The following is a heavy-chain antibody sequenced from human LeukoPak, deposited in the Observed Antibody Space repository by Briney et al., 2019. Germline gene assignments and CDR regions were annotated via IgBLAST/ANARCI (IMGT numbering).Heavy chain of an antibody. CDR2: MNPNSGNT. J-gene: IGHJ1*01. Sequence: SVTVSCQASRYTFTSYDINWVRQATGHGLEWMGWMNPNSGNTDYPQNFQARVTMTRNTSISTAYMARSSLRSEDRAVYYCARGLLSRSVFGVVIRYFQHWGQGTLVTVSS. CDR1: RYTFTSYD. CDR3: ARGLLSRSVFGVVIRYFQH. V-gene: IGHV1-8*01. D-gene: IGHD3-3*01.